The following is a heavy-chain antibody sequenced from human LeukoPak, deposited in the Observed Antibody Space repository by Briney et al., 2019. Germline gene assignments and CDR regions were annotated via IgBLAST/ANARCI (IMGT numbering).Heavy chain of an antibody. CDR3: ARRAGAYSHPYDY. CDR2: IYSDNT. Sequence: GGSLRLSCTVSGFTVSSNSMSWVRQAPGKGLEWVSFIYSDNTHYSDSVKGRFTISRDNSKNTLYLQMTSLRAEDTAVYYCARRAGAYSHPYDYWGQGTLVTVSS. J-gene: IGHJ4*02. V-gene: IGHV3-53*01. D-gene: IGHD4/OR15-4a*01. CDR1: GFTVSSNS.